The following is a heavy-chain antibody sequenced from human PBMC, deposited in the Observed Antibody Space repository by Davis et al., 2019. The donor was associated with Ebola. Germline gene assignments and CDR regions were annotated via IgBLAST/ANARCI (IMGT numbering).Heavy chain of an antibody. J-gene: IGHJ4*02. D-gene: IGHD6-19*01. CDR1: GGSISSYY. Sequence: MPSETLSLTCTVSGGSISSYYWSWIRQPPGKGLEWIGHIYYSGSTTYNPSLESRVTISVDTSENQFSLKLTSVTAADTAVYYCARVCSGCHTAGGLDYWGQGTLVTVSS. CDR3: ARVCSGCHTAGGLDY. CDR2: IYYSGST. V-gene: IGHV4-59*01.